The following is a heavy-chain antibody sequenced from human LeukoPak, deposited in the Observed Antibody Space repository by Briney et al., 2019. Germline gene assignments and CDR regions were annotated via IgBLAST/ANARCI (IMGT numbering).Heavy chain of an antibody. CDR2: IWYDGSNK. CDR1: GFTFSSYG. CDR3: ARARGIAAAGTNNWFDP. Sequence: PGGSLRLSCAASGFTFSSYGMHWVRQAPGKGLEWVAVIWYDGSNKYYADSVKGRFTISRDNSKNTLYLQMNSLRAEDTAVYYCARARGIAAAGTNNWFDPWGQGTLVTVSS. J-gene: IGHJ5*02. V-gene: IGHV3-33*01. D-gene: IGHD6-13*01.